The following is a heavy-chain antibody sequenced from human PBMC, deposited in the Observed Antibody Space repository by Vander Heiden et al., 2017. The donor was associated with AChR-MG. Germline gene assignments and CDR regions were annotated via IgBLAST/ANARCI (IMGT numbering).Heavy chain of an antibody. V-gene: IGHV1-18*01. CDR1: GYTFTSYG. CDR3: ARDSTPGIAAADNNWFDP. Sequence: QVQLVQSGAEVKKPGASVKVSCKASGYTFTSYGISWVGQAPGQGLEWMGWISAYNGNTNYAQKLQGRVTMTTDTSTSTAYMELRSLRSDDTAVYYCARDSTPGIAAADNNWFDPWGQGTLVTVSS. D-gene: IGHD6-13*01. J-gene: IGHJ5*02. CDR2: ISAYNGNT.